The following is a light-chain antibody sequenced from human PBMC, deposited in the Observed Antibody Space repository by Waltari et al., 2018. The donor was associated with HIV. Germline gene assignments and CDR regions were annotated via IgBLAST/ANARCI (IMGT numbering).Light chain of an antibody. CDR2: GAS. Sequence: VLTQSPGSLSLSPGARATLSCRASQSVSSRNLAWYQQKPGQPPRLILYGASIRAPGIPPRFSGSGSGTDFTLTISRLEPEDFAVYYCEHYANPPLTFGGGTKVEI. V-gene: IGKV3-20*01. CDR3: EHYANPPLT. CDR1: QSVSSRN. J-gene: IGKJ4*02.